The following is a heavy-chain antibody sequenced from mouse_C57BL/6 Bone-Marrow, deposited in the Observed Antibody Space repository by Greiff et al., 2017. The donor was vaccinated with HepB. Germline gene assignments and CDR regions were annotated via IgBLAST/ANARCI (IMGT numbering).Heavy chain of an antibody. J-gene: IGHJ4*01. D-gene: IGHD1-1*01. V-gene: IGHV5-6*01. Sequence: EVKVVESGGDLVKPGGSLKLSCAASGFTFSSYGMSWVRQTPDKRLEWVATISSGGSYTYYPDSVKGRFTISRDNAKNTLYLQMSSLKSEDTAIYYCANSVVAPYYAMDYWGQGTSVTVSS. CDR3: ANSVVAPYYAMDY. CDR2: ISSGGSYT. CDR1: GFTFSSYG.